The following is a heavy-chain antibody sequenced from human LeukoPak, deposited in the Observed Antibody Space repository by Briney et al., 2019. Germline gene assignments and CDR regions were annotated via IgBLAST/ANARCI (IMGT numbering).Heavy chain of an antibody. Sequence: ASVKVTCKASGYTFTGYYMHWVRQAPGQGLEWMGWINPNSGGTNYAQKLQGRVTMTRDTSISTAYMELSRLRSDDTAVYYCARVPLYYDFWSGYYKDGVNPFDYWGQGTLVTVSS. CDR3: ARVPLYYDFWSGYYKDGVNPFDY. V-gene: IGHV1-2*02. CDR2: INPNSGGT. CDR1: GYTFTGYY. D-gene: IGHD3-3*01. J-gene: IGHJ4*02.